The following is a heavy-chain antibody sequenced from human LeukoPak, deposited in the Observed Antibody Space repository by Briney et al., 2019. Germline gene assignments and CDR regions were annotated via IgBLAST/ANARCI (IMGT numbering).Heavy chain of an antibody. Sequence: PGGSLRLSCAASGFTFSSYGMHWVRQAPGKGLEWVAVIWYDGSTKYYADSVKGRFTISRDNSKNTLYLQMNSLRAEDTAVYYCARGGGYDKSFDYWGQGTLVTVSS. CDR3: ARGGGYDKSFDY. CDR2: IWYDGSTK. D-gene: IGHD5-12*01. J-gene: IGHJ4*02. V-gene: IGHV3-33*01. CDR1: GFTFSSYG.